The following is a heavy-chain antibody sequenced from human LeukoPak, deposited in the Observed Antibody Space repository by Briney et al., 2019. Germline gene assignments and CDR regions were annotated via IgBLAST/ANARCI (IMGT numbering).Heavy chain of an antibody. Sequence: SQTLSLTCAVSGGSISSGGYSWSWIRQPPGKGLEWIGYIYHSGSTYYNPSLKSRVTISVDTSKNQFSLKLSSVTAADTAVYYCARSWSGYYNTSPYYFDYWGQGTLVTVSS. CDR2: IYHSGST. V-gene: IGHV4-30-2*01. CDR1: GGSISSGGYS. J-gene: IGHJ4*02. CDR3: ARSWSGYYNTSPYYFDY. D-gene: IGHD3-3*01.